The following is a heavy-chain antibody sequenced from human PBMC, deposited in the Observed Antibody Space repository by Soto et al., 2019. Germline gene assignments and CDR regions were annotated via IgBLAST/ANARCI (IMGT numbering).Heavy chain of an antibody. CDR3: AKAVWFGESSQPPFFDY. D-gene: IGHD3-10*01. J-gene: IGHJ4*02. CDR1: GFTFSSYA. V-gene: IGHV3-23*01. CDR2: ISGSGGST. Sequence: GGSLRLCCAASGFTFSSYAMSWVRQAPGKGLEWVSAISGSGGSTYYADSVKGRFTISRDNSKNTLYLQMNSLRAEDTAVYYCAKAVWFGESSQPPFFDYWGQGTLVTVSS.